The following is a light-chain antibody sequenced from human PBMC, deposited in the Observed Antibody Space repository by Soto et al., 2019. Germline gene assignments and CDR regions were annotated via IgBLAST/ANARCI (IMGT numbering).Light chain of an antibody. CDR1: QGISRW. CDR2: ATS. V-gene: IGKV1-12*01. Sequence: DLQMTQSPSSVSASVGDRVTITCRASQGISRWLAWYQQKPGTAPKLLIYATSSLQSGVPSRLSGSGSGTDFTLTISSLQPEDFATYFCQQATRLPYTFGQGNALDIK. J-gene: IGKJ2*01. CDR3: QQATRLPYT.